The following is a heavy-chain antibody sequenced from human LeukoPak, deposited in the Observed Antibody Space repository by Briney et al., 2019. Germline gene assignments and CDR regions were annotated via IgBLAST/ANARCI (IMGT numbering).Heavy chain of an antibody. CDR2: ISSSSSYI. CDR1: GFNFSSYG. J-gene: IGHJ4*02. CDR3: ARAHNWNYGTFDY. V-gene: IGHV3-21*01. D-gene: IGHD1-7*01. Sequence: GGTLRLSCAASGFNFSSYGMTWVRQASGKGLEWVSCISSSSSYIYYADSVKGRFTISRDNAKNSLYLQMNSLRAEDTAVYYCARAHNWNYGTFDYWGQGILVTVSS.